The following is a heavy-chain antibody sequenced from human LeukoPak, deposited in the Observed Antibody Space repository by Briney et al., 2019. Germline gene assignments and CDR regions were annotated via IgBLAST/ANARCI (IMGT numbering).Heavy chain of an antibody. CDR2: ISYDGSKK. CDR3: ARDSSDY. V-gene: IGHV3-30-3*01. CDR1: GFTFSRFA. Sequence: GTSLRLSCAVSGFTFSRFAMHWVRQAPGKGLEWVAVISYDGSKKADSVKGRFTISRDNSKNTLYLQMTSLRAEDTAVYYCARDSSDYWGQGTLVTVSS. J-gene: IGHJ4*02.